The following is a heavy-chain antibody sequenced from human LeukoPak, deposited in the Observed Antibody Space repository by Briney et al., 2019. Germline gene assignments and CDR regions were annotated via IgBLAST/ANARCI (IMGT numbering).Heavy chain of an antibody. Sequence: HTGGSLRLSCAASGFTFSSYAMNWVRQAPGKGLEWVSAISGSGAGTYYADSVKGRFTISRDNSKNTLYLQLNSLRAEDTAVYYCAKGLFQTAMVAIDYWGEGTLVTVSS. D-gene: IGHD5-18*01. J-gene: IGHJ4*02. CDR1: GFTFSSYA. V-gene: IGHV3-23*01. CDR3: AKGLFQTAMVAIDY. CDR2: ISGSGAGT.